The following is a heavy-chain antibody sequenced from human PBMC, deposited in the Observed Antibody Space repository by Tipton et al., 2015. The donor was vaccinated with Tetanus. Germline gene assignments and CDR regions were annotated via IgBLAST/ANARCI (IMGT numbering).Heavy chain of an antibody. J-gene: IGHJ6*02. V-gene: IGHV3-48*02. D-gene: IGHD1-14*01. CDR2: ISSSSNTI. Sequence: SLRLSCAASGFTFSSYSMNWVRQAPGKGLEWVSYISSSSNTIYYADSVKGRFTISRDNAKNSLYLQMNSLRDEDTAVYYCARETTQYYYYYGMDVWGQGTTVTVSS. CDR3: ARETTQYYYYYGMDV. CDR1: GFTFSSYS.